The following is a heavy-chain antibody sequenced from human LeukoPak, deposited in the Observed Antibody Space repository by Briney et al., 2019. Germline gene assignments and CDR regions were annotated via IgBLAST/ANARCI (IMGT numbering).Heavy chain of an antibody. D-gene: IGHD6-19*01. J-gene: IGHJ4*02. CDR3: ARSSGWYGGFDY. CDR1: GYIFTGYY. Sequence: ASVKVSCKASGYIFTGYYMHWVRQAPGQGLEWMGWINPNSGGTNYAQKFQGRVTMTRDTSISTAYMELSRLRSDDTAVYYCARSSGWYGGFDYWGQGTLVTVSS. CDR2: INPNSGGT. V-gene: IGHV1-2*02.